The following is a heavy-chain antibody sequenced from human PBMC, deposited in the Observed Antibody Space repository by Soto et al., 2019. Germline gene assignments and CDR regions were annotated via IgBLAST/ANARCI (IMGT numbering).Heavy chain of an antibody. CDR1: RLTFRRYD. CDR3: AKKVCDPDSSGYFRFEY. J-gene: IGHJ4*02. V-gene: IGHV3-23*01. CDR2: ISGTDGST. D-gene: IGHD3-22*01. Sequence: EVQLLKSGGGLVQPAGSLRLSCAASRLTFRRYDIRWDRQPPGKGLEWVSAISGTDGSTYYADSVKGRFTHSRDNSKNTLLLQMDTLKAEDTAVYYCAKKVCDPDSSGYFRFEYWGQVTLVTVSS.